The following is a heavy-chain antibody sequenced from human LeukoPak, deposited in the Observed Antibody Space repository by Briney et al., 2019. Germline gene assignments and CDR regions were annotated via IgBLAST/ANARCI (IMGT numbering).Heavy chain of an antibody. CDR2: IYPGDSHT. CDR1: GYSFTSYW. D-gene: IGHD2-21*02. J-gene: IGHJ4*02. V-gene: IGHV5-51*01. CDR3: TVEAGQQLLS. Sequence: GESLMISCKGSGYSFTSYWIGWVRQMPGKGLEWMGIIYPGDSHTTYSPSFQGQVTMSADTSISTAYLHWSSLKASDTAMYYCTVEAGQQLLSWGQGTLVTVSS.